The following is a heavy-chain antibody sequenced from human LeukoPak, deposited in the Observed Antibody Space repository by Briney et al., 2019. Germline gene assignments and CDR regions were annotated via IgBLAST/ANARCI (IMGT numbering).Heavy chain of an antibody. CDR1: GGTFSSYA. D-gene: IGHD3-22*01. V-gene: IGHV1-69*13. J-gene: IGHJ4*02. Sequence: ASVKVSCKASGGTFSSYAISWVRQAPGQGLEWMGGIIPIFGTASYAQKFQGRVTITADESTSTAYMELSSLRSEDTAVYYCARDYDSSGYYYAFAYYWGQGTLVTVSS. CDR3: ARDYDSSGYYYAFAYY. CDR2: IIPIFGTA.